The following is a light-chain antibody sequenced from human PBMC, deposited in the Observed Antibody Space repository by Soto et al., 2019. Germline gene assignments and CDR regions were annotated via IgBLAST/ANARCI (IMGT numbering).Light chain of an antibody. CDR2: DVS. CDR1: SSDVGGYNY. Sequence: QSVLTQPRSVSGSPGQSVTISCTGTSSDVGGYNYVSRYQQHPGKAPKLMIYDVSKWPSGVPDRFSGSKSGNTASLTISGLQAEDEADYYCCSYAGNSLWVFGGGTKVTVL. CDR3: CSYAGNSLWV. V-gene: IGLV2-11*01. J-gene: IGLJ3*02.